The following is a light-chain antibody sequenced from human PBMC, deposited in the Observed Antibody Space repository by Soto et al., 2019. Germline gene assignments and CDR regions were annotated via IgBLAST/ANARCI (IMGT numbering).Light chain of an antibody. CDR3: QQYHNWPPQYT. V-gene: IGKV3-15*01. J-gene: IGKJ2*01. Sequence: EIMMTQSPATLSVSPGERATISCRASQTVARNLAWYQQNPGQAPRLLIHGASTRATGVSARFSGSGSGTEFTLTISSLQSEDFAVYYCQQYHNWPPQYTFGQGTKLQIK. CDR1: QTVARN. CDR2: GAS.